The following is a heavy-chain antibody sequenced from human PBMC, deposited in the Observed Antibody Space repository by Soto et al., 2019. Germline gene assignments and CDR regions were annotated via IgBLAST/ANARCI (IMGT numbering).Heavy chain of an antibody. J-gene: IGHJ6*03. CDR2: ISNNGGST. V-gene: IGHV3-64*01. D-gene: IGHD3-9*01. CDR1: GFAFSTYG. Sequence: EVQLVESGGGLVQPGGSLRLSCAASGFAFSTYGMHWVRQAPGKGLEYVSAISNNGGSTYYGNSVKGRFTISRDNSKNTVYLKMGSLSAEDMAVYYCARSAKFDWLYYQNYYMDVWGKGTTVTVSS. CDR3: ARSAKFDWLYYQNYYMDV.